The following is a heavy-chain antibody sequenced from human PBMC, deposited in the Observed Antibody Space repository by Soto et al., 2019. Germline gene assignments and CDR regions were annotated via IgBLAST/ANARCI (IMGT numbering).Heavy chain of an antibody. CDR3: TRDIGGKGAY. CDR1: GLTFSRYW. J-gene: IGHJ4*02. V-gene: IGHV3-74*01. CDR2: IDEYGSTI. D-gene: IGHD3-10*01. Sequence: PGGALKLSCAAPGLTFSRYWMHWVRQVPGKGLLWVSRIDEYGSTINYADSVKGRFTISRDNARNTLYLEMNSLRSEDTAMYYCTRDIGGKGAYWGPGTLVTVSS.